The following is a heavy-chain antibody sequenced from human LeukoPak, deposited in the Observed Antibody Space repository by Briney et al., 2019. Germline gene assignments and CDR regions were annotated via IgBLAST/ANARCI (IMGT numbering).Heavy chain of an antibody. D-gene: IGHD2-15*01. CDR1: GFDFSADY. V-gene: IGHV3-11*01. Sequence: GGSLSLACGATGFDFSADYMTWIRQAPGKGLEWVAYISPGGDAIYYGDSVKGRFIVSRENAKNALYLEMNRLRAEDTAVYYCAREIVYYMDVWGKGATVTVSS. CDR2: ISPGGDAI. J-gene: IGHJ6*03. CDR3: AREIVYYMDV.